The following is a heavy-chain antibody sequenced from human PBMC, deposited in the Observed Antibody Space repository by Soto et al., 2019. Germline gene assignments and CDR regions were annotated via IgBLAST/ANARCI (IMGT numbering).Heavy chain of an antibody. D-gene: IGHD1-20*01. J-gene: IGHJ6*02. V-gene: IGHV1-69*12. CDR3: ARGITGTVTYYYGLDV. CDR2: IIPIFGTA. Sequence: QVQLVQSGAEVKKPGSSMKVSCKASGGTFSSYAISWVRQAPGQGLEWMGEIIPIFGTADYAQKFHGRVTITADESTSTAYMELSSLRSEDTAVYYCARGITGTVTYYYGLDVWGQGTTVTVSS. CDR1: GGTFSSYA.